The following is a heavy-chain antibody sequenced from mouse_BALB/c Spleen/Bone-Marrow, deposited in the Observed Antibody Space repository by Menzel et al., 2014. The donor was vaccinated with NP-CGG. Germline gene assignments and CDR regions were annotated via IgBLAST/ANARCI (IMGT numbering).Heavy chain of an antibody. CDR1: GFNIKDTY. Sequence: VQLQQSGAELVKPGASAKLSCTASGFNIKDTYMHWVKQRPEQGLEWIGRIDPANGNTKYDPKFQGKATITADTSSNTAYLQLSSLTSGDTAVYYCARWEYYAMDYWGQGTSVTVSS. CDR2: IDPANGNT. D-gene: IGHD4-1*01. V-gene: IGHV14-3*02. CDR3: ARWEYYAMDY. J-gene: IGHJ4*01.